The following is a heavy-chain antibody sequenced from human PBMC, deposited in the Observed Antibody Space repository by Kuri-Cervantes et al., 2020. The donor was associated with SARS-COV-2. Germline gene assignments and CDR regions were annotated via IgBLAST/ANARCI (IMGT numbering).Heavy chain of an antibody. V-gene: IGHV4-34*01. J-gene: IGHJ6*04. CDR3: ARPGGFLDV. CDR1: GFTFSSYG. D-gene: IGHD4-23*01. CDR2: INHSGST. Sequence: SQTLSLTCAASGFTFSSYGMHWVRQAPGKGLEWIGEINHSGSTNYNPSLKSRVTISVDTSKNQFSLKLSSVTAADTAVYYCARPGGFLDVWGKGTTVTVSS.